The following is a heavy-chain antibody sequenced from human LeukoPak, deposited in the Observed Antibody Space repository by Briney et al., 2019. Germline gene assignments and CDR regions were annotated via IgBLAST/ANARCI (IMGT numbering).Heavy chain of an antibody. D-gene: IGHD3-22*01. Sequence: GGSLRLSCAASRFSFSTYWMSWVRQAPGKGLEWVANIKQDGSEKYYVDSVKGRFTISRDNAKNSLYLQMNSLRAEDTALYYCAKDIRAYYDSSGYYDYWGQGTLVTVSS. V-gene: IGHV3-7*03. CDR3: AKDIRAYYDSSGYYDY. CDR2: IKQDGSEK. CDR1: RFSFSTYW. J-gene: IGHJ4*02.